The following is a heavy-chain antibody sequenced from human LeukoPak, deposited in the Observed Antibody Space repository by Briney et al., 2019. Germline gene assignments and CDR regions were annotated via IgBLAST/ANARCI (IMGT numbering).Heavy chain of an antibody. CDR3: ARAGGADRYYFDY. CDR1: GGSISSYY. Sequence: SSETLPLTCTVSGGSISSYYWGWIRQPPGKGLEWIGSFYYSGSTYYNPSLKSRVTISVDTSKNQFSLKLSSVTAADTAVYYCARAGGADRYYFDYWGQGTLVTVSS. CDR2: FYYSGST. V-gene: IGHV4-39*07. J-gene: IGHJ4*02. D-gene: IGHD3-16*01.